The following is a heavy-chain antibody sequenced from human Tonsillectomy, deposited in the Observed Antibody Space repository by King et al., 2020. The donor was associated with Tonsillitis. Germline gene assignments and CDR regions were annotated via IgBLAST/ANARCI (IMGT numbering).Heavy chain of an antibody. J-gene: IGHJ4*02. CDR2: ISSSTRYI. V-gene: IGHV3-21*01. Sequence: VQLVESGGGLVKPGGSLRLSCAASGFTFSNYNMNWVRQAPGKGLEWVSSISSSTRYIYYADLVRGRFFISRDNAKNSLYLQMNSLRAEDTAVYYCAAEYSSSFDYWGQGTLVTVSS. CDR3: AAEYSSSFDY. CDR1: GFTFSNYN. D-gene: IGHD6-6*01.